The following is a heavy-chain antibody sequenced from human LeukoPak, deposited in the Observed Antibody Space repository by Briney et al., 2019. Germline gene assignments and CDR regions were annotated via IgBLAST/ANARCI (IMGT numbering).Heavy chain of an antibody. CDR3: GRAGFDY. D-gene: IGHD1-14*01. Sequence: GESLKISCKTSGYSFTSYWIGWVRQMPGRGLEWMGIIYPSDSSTIYSPSFQGQVTISADKSITTAYLQWSSLEASDSAIYYCGRAGFDYWGQGALVTVSS. CDR2: IYPSDSST. V-gene: IGHV5-51*01. CDR1: GYSFTSYW. J-gene: IGHJ4*02.